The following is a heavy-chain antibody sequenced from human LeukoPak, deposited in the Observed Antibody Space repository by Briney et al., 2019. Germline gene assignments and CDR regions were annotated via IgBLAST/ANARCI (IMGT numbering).Heavy chain of an antibody. CDR1: GFTFSSYG. J-gene: IGHJ4*02. CDR2: ISYDGSNK. V-gene: IGHV3-30*03. Sequence: PGGSLRLSCAASGFTFSSYGMHWVRQAPGKGLEWVAVISYDGSNKYYADSVKGRFTISRDNSKNTLYLQMNSLRAEDTAVYYCATYDSWSGYIAYWGQGTLVTVSS. CDR3: ATYDSWSGYIAY. D-gene: IGHD3-3*01.